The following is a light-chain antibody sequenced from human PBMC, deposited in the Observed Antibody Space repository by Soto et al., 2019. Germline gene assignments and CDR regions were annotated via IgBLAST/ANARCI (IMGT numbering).Light chain of an antibody. V-gene: IGKV3-20*01. CDR3: QQYGSSLYT. J-gene: IGKJ5*01. CDR2: GAS. Sequence: IGLTQSPGTLSLSPGERATLSCRASQSVSSSYLAWYQQKPGQAPRLLIYGASSRATGIPDRFSGSGSGTDFTLTISRLEPEDFAVYYCQQYGSSLYTFGQGTRLEI. CDR1: QSVSSSY.